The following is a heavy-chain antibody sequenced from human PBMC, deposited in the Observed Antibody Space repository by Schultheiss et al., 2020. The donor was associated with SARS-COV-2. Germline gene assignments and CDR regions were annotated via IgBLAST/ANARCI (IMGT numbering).Heavy chain of an antibody. Sequence: GGSLRLSCAASGFTFSSYPMHWVRQAPGKGLEWVAVISYDGSNKYYADSVKGRFTISRDNSKNTLYLQMNSLRAEDTAVYYCAREEGEEMATIRGALDVWGQGTLVTVSS. V-gene: IGHV3-30*04. D-gene: IGHD5-24*01. CDR3: AREEGEEMATIRGALDV. CDR1: GFTFSSYP. J-gene: IGHJ4*02. CDR2: ISYDGSNK.